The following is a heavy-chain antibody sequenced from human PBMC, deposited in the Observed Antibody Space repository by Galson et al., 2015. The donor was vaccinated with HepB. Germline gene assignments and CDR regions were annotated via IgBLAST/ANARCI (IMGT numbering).Heavy chain of an antibody. J-gene: IGHJ6*02. CDR2: INHSGTA. CDR3: ARVVRGVMRFPNYYYYGMDV. V-gene: IGHV4-34*01. CDR1: GGSFSDYY. D-gene: IGHD3-10*01. Sequence: SETLSLTCAVYGGSFSDYYWGWIRQSPGKGLEWIGEINHSGTANYNPSLKSRVSLLVDTSKNQFALKVGSVTAADTAVYYCARVVRGVMRFPNYYYYGMDVWGQGTSVTVSS.